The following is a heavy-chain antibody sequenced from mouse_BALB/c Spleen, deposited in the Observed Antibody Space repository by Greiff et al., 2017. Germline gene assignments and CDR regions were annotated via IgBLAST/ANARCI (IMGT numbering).Heavy chain of an antibody. Sequence: DVQLQQSGAELVKPGASVKLSCTASGFNIKDTYMHWVKQRPEQGLEWIGRIDPANGNTKYDPKFQGKATITADTSSNTACLQLSSLTSEDTAVYYCANGNYLAWFAYWGQGTLVTVSA. CDR2: IDPANGNT. J-gene: IGHJ3*01. V-gene: IGHV14-3*02. D-gene: IGHD2-1*01. CDR1: GFNIKDTY. CDR3: ANGNYLAWFAY.